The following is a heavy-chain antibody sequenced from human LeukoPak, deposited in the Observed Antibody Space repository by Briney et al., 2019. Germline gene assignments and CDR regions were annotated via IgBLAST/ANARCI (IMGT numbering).Heavy chain of an antibody. CDR1: GYTFTRYA. V-gene: IGHV7-4-1*02. CDR2: INTNTGNP. D-gene: IGHD6-19*01. J-gene: IGHJ4*02. CDR3: ATLPSDCGSYSSCDLDY. Sequence: ASVKVSCKASGYTFTRYAMNWVRQAPGQGLEWMGWINTNTGNPTYAQGFTGRFVFSLDTSVSTTYLQISSLKTEDTAVYYCATLPSDCGSYSSCDLDYWGQGTLVTVSS.